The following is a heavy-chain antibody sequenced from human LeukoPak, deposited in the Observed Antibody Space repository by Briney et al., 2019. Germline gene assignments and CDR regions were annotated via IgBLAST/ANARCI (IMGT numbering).Heavy chain of an antibody. Sequence: RASVKVSCKASGYRFSSSGITWARQAPGQGPEWMGWISTVNGNSRYAQNFQGRVTLTTDTSTNTAHLELTSLRSDDTAIYYCARVRDSNNWWGAFDIWGQGTMVTVSS. D-gene: IGHD1-1*01. CDR3: ARVRDSNNWWGAFDI. V-gene: IGHV1-18*01. J-gene: IGHJ3*02. CDR2: ISTVNGNS. CDR1: GYRFSSSG.